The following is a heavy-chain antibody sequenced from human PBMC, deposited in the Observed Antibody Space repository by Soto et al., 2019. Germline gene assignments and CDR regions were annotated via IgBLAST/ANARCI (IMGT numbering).Heavy chain of an antibody. CDR2: ISYDGSNK. V-gene: IGHV3-30*18. J-gene: IGHJ6*03. CDR3: AKEFRSTTVSLYYYYMDV. D-gene: IGHD4-4*01. CDR1: GFTFSSYG. Sequence: PGGSLRLSCAASGFTFSSYGMHWVRQAPGKGLEWVAVISYDGSNKYYADSVKGRFTISRDNSKNTLYLQMNSLRAEDTAVYYCAKEFRSTTVSLYYYYMDVWGKGTTVTVSS.